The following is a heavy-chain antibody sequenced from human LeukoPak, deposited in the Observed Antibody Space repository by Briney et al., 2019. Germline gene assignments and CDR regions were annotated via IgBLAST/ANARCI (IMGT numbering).Heavy chain of an antibody. J-gene: IGHJ3*02. CDR2: IYSGGST. D-gene: IGHD2-21*02. Sequence: GGSLRLSCAASGFTVSSNYMSWVRQAPGKGLEWVSVIYSGGSTYYADSVKGRFTISRDNSKNTLYLQMNSLRAEDTAVYYCGRAHTGAYCGGDCYPRAFDIGGQGKMATV. CDR3: GRAHTGAYCGGDCYPRAFDI. V-gene: IGHV3-53*01. CDR1: GFTVSSNY.